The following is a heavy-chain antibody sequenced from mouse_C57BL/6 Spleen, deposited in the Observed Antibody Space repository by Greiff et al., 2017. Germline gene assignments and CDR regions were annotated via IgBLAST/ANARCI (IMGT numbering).Heavy chain of an antibody. CDR3: ARKGANWDVYYAMDY. J-gene: IGHJ4*01. D-gene: IGHD4-1*01. CDR1: GYTFTSYW. Sequence: VKLQQPGAELVKPGASVKMSYKASGYTFTSYWITWVKQRPGQGLEWIGDIYPGSGSTNYNEKFKSKATLTVDTSSSTAYMQLSSLTSEDSAVYYCARKGANWDVYYAMDYWGQGTSVTVSS. CDR2: IYPGSGST. V-gene: IGHV1-55*01.